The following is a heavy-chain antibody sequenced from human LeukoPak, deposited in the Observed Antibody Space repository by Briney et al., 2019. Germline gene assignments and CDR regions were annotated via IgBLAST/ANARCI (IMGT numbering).Heavy chain of an antibody. J-gene: IGHJ6*02. V-gene: IGHV4-4*07. CDR1: GGSISSYY. CDR3: ARDGVGCSSGWPYYYYGMDV. D-gene: IGHD6-19*01. CDR2: IYTSGST. Sequence: SETLSLTCTVSGGSISSYYWSWIRQPAGKGLEWIGRIYTSGSTNYNPSLKSRVTMSVDTSKNQFSLKLSSVTAADTAVYYCARDGVGCSSGWPYYYYGMDVWGQGTTVTVSS.